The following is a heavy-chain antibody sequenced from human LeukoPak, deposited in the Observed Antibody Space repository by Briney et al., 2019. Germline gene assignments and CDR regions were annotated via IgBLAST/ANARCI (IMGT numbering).Heavy chain of an antibody. Sequence: GGSLRLSCAASGFTFSSYSMNWVRQAPGKGLEWVSSISSSSSYIYYADSVKGRFTISRDNAKNSLYLQMNSLRAEDTAVYYCARDSSAIGEYYYGMDVWGQGPRSPSP. CDR2: ISSSSSYI. J-gene: IGHJ6*02. D-gene: IGHD3-22*01. CDR1: GFTFSSYS. V-gene: IGHV3-21*01. CDR3: ARDSSAIGEYYYGMDV.